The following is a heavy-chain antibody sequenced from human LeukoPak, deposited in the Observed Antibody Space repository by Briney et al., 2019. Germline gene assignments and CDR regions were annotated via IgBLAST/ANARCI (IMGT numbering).Heavy chain of an antibody. CDR1: GYTLSEYA. CDR3: ARAYTYYYGSGSSD. V-gene: IGHV7-4-1*02. D-gene: IGHD3-10*01. CDR2: INTNTGNP. J-gene: IGHJ4*02. Sequence: ASVKVSCKASGYTLSEYAVTWVRQAPGQGLEWMGWINTNTGNPTYAQGFTGRFVFSLGTSVSTAYLQISSLKAEDTAVYYCARAYTYYYGSGSSDWGQGTLVTVSS.